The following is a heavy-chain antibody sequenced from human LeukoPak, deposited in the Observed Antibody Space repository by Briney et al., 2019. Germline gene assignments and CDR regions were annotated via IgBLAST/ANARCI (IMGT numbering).Heavy chain of an antibody. CDR2: INHSGST. V-gene: IGHV4-34*01. Sequence: SETLSLTCAVYGGSFSGYYWSWIRQPPGKGLEWIGEINHSGSTNYNPSLKSRVTISVDTSKNQSSLKLSSVTAADTAVYSCARMNCSSTSCYHFDYWGQGTLVTVSS. D-gene: IGHD2-2*01. J-gene: IGHJ4*02. CDR1: GGSFSGYY. CDR3: ARMNCSSTSCYHFDY.